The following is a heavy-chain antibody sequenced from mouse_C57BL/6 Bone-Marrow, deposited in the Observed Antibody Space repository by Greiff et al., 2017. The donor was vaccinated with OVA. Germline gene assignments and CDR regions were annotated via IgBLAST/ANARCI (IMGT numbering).Heavy chain of an antibody. CDR3: GIYYYGSRYFDV. Sequence: VQLQQPGAELVKPGASVKLSCKASGYTFTSYWMQWVKQRPGQGLEWIGEIDPSDGYTNYNQKFKGKATLTVDTSSSTAYMQLSSLTSEDSAVYYCGIYYYGSRYFDVWGTGTTVTVSS. J-gene: IGHJ1*03. D-gene: IGHD1-1*01. CDR1: GYTFTSYW. CDR2: IDPSDGYT. V-gene: IGHV1-50*01.